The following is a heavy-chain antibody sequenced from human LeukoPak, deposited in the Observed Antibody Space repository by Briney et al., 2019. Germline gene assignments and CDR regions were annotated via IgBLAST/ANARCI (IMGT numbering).Heavy chain of an antibody. CDR3: AKDPYNYYGSGRRIDY. CDR1: GFTFDDYA. Sequence: PGRSLRLSCAASGFTFDDYAMHWVRQAPGKCLEWVSGISWNSGSIGYADSVKGRFTISRDNAKNSLYLQMNSLRAEDTALYYCAKDPYNYYGSGRRIDYWGQGTLVTVSS. V-gene: IGHV3-9*01. D-gene: IGHD3-10*01. CDR2: ISWNSGSI. J-gene: IGHJ4*02.